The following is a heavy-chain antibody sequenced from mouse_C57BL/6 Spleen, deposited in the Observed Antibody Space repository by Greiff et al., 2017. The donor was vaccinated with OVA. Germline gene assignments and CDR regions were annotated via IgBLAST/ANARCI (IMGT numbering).Heavy chain of an antibody. Sequence: VQLQQSGAELVKPGASVKISCKASGYAFSSYWMNWVKQRPGKGLEWIGQIYPGDGDTNYTGKFKGKATLTADKSSSTDYMQRSSLTSEDTAVYVCARGRYGYDTGYFDYWGQGTTLTVSS. V-gene: IGHV1-80*01. D-gene: IGHD2-2*01. CDR3: ARGRYGYDTGYFDY. J-gene: IGHJ2*01. CDR1: GYAFSSYW. CDR2: IYPGDGDT.